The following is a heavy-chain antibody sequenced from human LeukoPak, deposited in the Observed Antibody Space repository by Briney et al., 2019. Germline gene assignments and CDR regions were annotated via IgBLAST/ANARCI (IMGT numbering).Heavy chain of an antibody. CDR1: GFTFSNTA. J-gene: IGHJ4*02. CDR2: ISGSGLNA. CDR3: VKRTMAGVLERRTYYFDY. V-gene: IGHV3-23*01. D-gene: IGHD2-2*01. Sequence: GGSLRLSCAASGFTFSNTAMSWVRQAPGKGLEWLSIISGSGLNAYYANSVKGRFTISRDNSKSTLFLQMNSLRAEDTALYYCVKRTMAGVLERRTYYFDYWGQGSLVAVSP.